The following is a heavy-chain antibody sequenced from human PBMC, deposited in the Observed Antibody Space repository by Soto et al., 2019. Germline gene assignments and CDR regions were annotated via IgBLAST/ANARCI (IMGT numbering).Heavy chain of an antibody. Sequence: AGGSLRLSCAASGFTVSSNYMSWVRQAPGKGLEWVSVIYSGGSTYYADSVKGRFTISRDNSKNTLYLQMNSLRAEDTAVYYCARETYDILTGSYWFDPWGQGTLVTVSS. CDR3: ARETYDILTGSYWFDP. CDR1: GFTVSSNY. J-gene: IGHJ5*02. V-gene: IGHV3-53*01. D-gene: IGHD3-9*01. CDR2: IYSGGST.